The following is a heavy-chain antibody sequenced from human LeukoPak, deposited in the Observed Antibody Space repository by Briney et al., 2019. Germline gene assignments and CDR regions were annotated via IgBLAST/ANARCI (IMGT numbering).Heavy chain of an antibody. CDR2: ISAYNGNT. CDR3: ASLGGGSTVTTYLNY. Sequence: GASVKVSCKASGYTFTNYDINWVRQAPGQGLEWMGWISAYNGNTNYAQKFQGRVTITADESTSTAYMELSSLRSEDTAVYYCASLGGGSTVTTYLNYWGQGTLVTVSS. CDR1: GYTFTNYD. J-gene: IGHJ4*02. V-gene: IGHV1-18*01. D-gene: IGHD4-17*01.